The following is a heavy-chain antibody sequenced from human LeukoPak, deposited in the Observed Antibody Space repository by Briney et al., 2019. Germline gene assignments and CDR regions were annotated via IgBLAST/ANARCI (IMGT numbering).Heavy chain of an antibody. V-gene: IGHV3-23*01. CDR3: AKGLERESRLDS. CDR1: GFTFSSYA. D-gene: IGHD1-1*01. CDR2: ISGSGDST. Sequence: PGGSLRLSCAASGFTFSSYAMSWVRQAPGKGLEWVSAISGSGDSTYYADSVKGRFTISSDIFKNILFLQMNSLRAEDTALYYCAKGLERESRLDSWGQGTLVTVSS. J-gene: IGHJ4*02.